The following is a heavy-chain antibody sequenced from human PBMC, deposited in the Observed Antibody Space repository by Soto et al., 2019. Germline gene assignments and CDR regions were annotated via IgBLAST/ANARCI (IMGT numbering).Heavy chain of an antibody. CDR2: INAGNGNT. J-gene: IGHJ5*02. Sequence: ASVKGSGRASGYTVTSYAMHWVRQAPGQRLEWMGWINAGNGNTKYSQKFQGRVTITRDTSASTAYMELSSLRSEDTAVYYCARDGITIFGVSWFDPWGQGTLVTVSS. D-gene: IGHD3-3*01. V-gene: IGHV1-3*01. CDR3: ARDGITIFGVSWFDP. CDR1: GYTVTSYA.